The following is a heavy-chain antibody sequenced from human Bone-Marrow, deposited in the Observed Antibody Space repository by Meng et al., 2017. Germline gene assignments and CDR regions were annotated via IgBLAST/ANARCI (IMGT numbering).Heavy chain of an antibody. CDR2: INHSGST. J-gene: IGHJ4*02. CDR3: ARGPTTMAHDFDY. D-gene: IGHD4-11*01. V-gene: IGHV4-34*01. CDR1: GGSFSDYY. Sequence: VRLQRGCAGLLNPSEPLSLTCVVSGGSFSDYYWSWIRQPPGKGLEWIGEINHSGSTNYNPSLESRATISVDTSQNNLSLKLSSVTAADSAVYYCARGPTTMAHDFDYWGQGTLVTVSS.